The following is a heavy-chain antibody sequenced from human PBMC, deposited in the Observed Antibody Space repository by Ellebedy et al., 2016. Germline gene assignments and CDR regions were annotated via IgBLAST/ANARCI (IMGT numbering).Heavy chain of an antibody. CDR1: GYTFTSHW. Sequence: GESLKISCQVSGYTFTSHWIVWVRQMPGKGLEWMGIVFPGDRHTVYSPPFQGQVTISVDNSITTTYLQWRSLKASATAMYYCAICIGGWDFASWGHGTLVTVSS. J-gene: IGHJ4*01. V-gene: IGHV5-51*01. D-gene: IGHD2-15*01. CDR3: AICIGGWDFAS. CDR2: VFPGDRHT.